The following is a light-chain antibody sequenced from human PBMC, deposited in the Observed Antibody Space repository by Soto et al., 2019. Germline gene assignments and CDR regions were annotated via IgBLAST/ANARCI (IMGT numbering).Light chain of an antibody. CDR1: SSDVGTYNL. CDR2: DVT. CDR3: SSYTSSMTNV. V-gene: IGLV2-14*02. J-gene: IGLJ1*01. Sequence: QSALTQPASASGSPGQSITISCTGTSSDVGTYNLVSWYQQHPGNVPKLIIFDVTKRPSGVSNRFSGSKSGNTASLTISGLQAADEADYFCSSYTSSMTNVFGSGTKLTVL.